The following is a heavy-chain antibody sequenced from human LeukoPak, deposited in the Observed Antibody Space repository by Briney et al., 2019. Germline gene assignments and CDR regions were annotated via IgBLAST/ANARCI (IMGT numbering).Heavy chain of an antibody. V-gene: IGHV1-2*02. CDR3: ARVVYDILTGYPYYYYYMDV. D-gene: IGHD3-9*01. Sequence: GASVKVSCKASGYTFTGYYMHWVRQAPGQGLEWMGWINPNSGGTNYAQKFQGRVTMTRDTSISTAYMELSRLRSDDTAVYYCARVVYDILTGYPYYYYYMDVWGKGTTVTISS. J-gene: IGHJ6*03. CDR2: INPNSGGT. CDR1: GYTFTGYY.